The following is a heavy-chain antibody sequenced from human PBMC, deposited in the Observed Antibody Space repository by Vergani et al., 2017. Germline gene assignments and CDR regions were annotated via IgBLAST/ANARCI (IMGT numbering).Heavy chain of an antibody. CDR2: IDWDDDK. J-gene: IGHJ4*02. Sequence: QVTLRESGPALVKPTQTLTLTCTFSGFSLSTSGMCVSWIRQPPGKALEWLALIDWDDDKYYSTSLKTRLTISKDTSKNQVVLTMTNMDPVDTATYYCARIVSRYYDSSGYGXEDYWGQGTLVTVSS. CDR3: ARIVSRYYDSSGYGXEDY. CDR1: GFSLSTSGMC. V-gene: IGHV2-70*01. D-gene: IGHD3-22*01.